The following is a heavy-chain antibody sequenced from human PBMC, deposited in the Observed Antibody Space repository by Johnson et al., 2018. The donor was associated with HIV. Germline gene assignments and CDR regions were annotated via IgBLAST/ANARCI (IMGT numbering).Heavy chain of an antibody. V-gene: IGHV3-30*02. D-gene: IGHD3-10*01. CDR2: IRYDGTNK. CDR3: AKRNYGSGGNAFDI. CDR1: GFIFSSYG. Sequence: QMQLVESGGGVVQPGGSLRLSCVASGFIFSSYGMHWVRQAPGKGLEWVAFIRYDGTNKYYADSVKGRFTVSRDNSKNTLYVEMNSLRAEDTAVYYCAKRNYGSGGNAFDIWGQGTMVTVSS. J-gene: IGHJ3*02.